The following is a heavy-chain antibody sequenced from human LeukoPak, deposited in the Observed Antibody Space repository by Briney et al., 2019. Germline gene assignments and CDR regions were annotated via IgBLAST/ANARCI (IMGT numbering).Heavy chain of an antibody. J-gene: IGHJ4*02. CDR1: GFTFSSYS. Sequence: PGGSLRLSCAASGFTFSSYSMNWVRQAPGKGLEWVSSISSSSSYIYYADSVKGRFTISRDNAKNSLYLQMNSLRAEDTAVYYCAREGYSSGWQTLYYFDYWGQGTLVTVSS. D-gene: IGHD6-19*01. CDR3: AREGYSSGWQTLYYFDY. CDR2: ISSSSSYI. V-gene: IGHV3-21*01.